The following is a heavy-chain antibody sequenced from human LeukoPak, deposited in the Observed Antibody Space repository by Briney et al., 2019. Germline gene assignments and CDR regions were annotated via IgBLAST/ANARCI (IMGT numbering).Heavy chain of an antibody. CDR1: GGSISSYY. D-gene: IGHD3-9*01. CDR2: IYYSGST. CDR3: ARERGLRYTGRGYYYGMDV. V-gene: IGHV4-59*01. Sequence: SETLSLTCTVSGGSISSYYWSWIRQPPGKGLEWIGYIYYSGSTNYNPSLKSRVTISVDTSKNQFSLKLSSVTAADTAVYYCARERGLRYTGRGYYYGMDVWGQGTTVTVSS. J-gene: IGHJ6*02.